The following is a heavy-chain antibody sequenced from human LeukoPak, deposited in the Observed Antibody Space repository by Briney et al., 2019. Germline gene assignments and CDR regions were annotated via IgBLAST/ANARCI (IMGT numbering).Heavy chain of an antibody. CDR1: GGSISSGGYS. V-gene: IGHV4-30-2*01. Sequence: SQTLSLTCAVSGGSISSGGYSWSWIRQPPGKGLEWIGYIYHSGSTNYNPSLKSRVTISVDKSKNQFSLKLSSVTAADTAVYYCARVVPAAINYYYGMDVWGQGTTVTVSS. CDR3: ARVVPAAINYYYGMDV. J-gene: IGHJ6*02. CDR2: IYHSGST. D-gene: IGHD2-2*01.